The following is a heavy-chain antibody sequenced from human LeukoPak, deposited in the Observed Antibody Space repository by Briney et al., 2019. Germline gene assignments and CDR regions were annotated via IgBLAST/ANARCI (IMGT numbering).Heavy chain of an antibody. CDR1: GFTFSSYS. J-gene: IGHJ4*02. CDR2: ISSSSSHI. V-gene: IGHV3-21*01. CDR3: ARERGSTVMGY. D-gene: IGHD3-16*01. Sequence: GGSLRLSCAASGFTFSSYSMNWVRQAPGKGLEWVSSISSSSSHIYYADSVKGRFTISRDNAKNSLYLQMNSLRAEDTAVYYCARERGSTVMGYWGQGTLVTVSS.